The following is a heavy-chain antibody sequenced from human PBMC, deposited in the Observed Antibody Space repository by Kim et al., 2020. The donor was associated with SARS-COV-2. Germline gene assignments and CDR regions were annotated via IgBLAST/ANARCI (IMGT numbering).Heavy chain of an antibody. D-gene: IGHD3-16*01. J-gene: IGHJ5*02. CDR2: VSYSGNA. CDR1: GESIISRSYY. Sequence: SETLSLTCTVSGESIISRSYYWAWMRQPPGKGLEWIGSVSYSGNAYYNPSLTSRVTISVDTSKNLFSVKLRFVIAADTAVYYCARQPTDSYTYGLKWFDPWGQGALVAVSS. CDR3: ARQPTDSYTYGLKWFDP. V-gene: IGHV4-39*01.